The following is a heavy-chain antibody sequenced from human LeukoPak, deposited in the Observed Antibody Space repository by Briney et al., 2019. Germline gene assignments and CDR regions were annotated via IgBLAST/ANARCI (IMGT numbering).Heavy chain of an antibody. CDR1: GFTFSSYW. J-gene: IGHJ3*02. CDR3: ARGVVPPNAFDI. CDR2: IKRDGSEK. D-gene: IGHD2-2*01. Sequence: PGGSLRLSCAASGFTFSSYWMSWVRQAPGKGLEWVTNIKRDGSEKYYADSVKGRFTISRDNAKNALYLQMNSLRAEDTAVYYCARGVVPPNAFDIWGQGTMVTVSS. V-gene: IGHV3-7*01.